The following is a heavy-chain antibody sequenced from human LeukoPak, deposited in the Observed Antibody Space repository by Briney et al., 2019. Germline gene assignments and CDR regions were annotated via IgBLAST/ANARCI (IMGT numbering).Heavy chain of an antibody. J-gene: IGHJ6*03. V-gene: IGHV3-7*01. CDR3: ARLDGYSSSWYMNHYYYMDV. Sequence: PGGSLRLSCAASGFTFSSYWMSWVRQAPGKGLEWVANIKQDGSEKYYVDSVKGRFTISRDNAKNSLYLQMNSLRAEDTAVYYCARLDGYSSSWYMNHYYYMDVWGKGTTVTVSS. CDR2: IKQDGSEK. D-gene: IGHD6-13*01. CDR1: GFTFSSYW.